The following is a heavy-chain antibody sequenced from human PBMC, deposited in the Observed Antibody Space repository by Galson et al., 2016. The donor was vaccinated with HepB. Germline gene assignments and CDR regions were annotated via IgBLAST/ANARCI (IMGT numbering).Heavy chain of an antibody. Sequence: EPLSPTCAVYGGSFSGYYWSWLRQPPGKGLEWIGEINHRGSTNYNPSLKSRVTISVDTSKNQFSLQLSSVTAADTAVYYCARGDNPDYGDYASAYHYMDVWGKGTPVTVSS. J-gene: IGHJ6*03. CDR3: ARGDNPDYGDYASAYHYMDV. V-gene: IGHV4-34*01. CDR1: GGSFSGYY. CDR2: INHRGST. D-gene: IGHD4-17*01.